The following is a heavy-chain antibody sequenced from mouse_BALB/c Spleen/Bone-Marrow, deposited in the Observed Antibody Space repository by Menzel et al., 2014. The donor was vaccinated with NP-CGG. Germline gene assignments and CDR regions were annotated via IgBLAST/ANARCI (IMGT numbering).Heavy chain of an antibody. Sequence: VQLQQSGAELVKPGASVKLSCTPSGFNIKDTHMHWVRQRPEQGLEWIGRIDPANGNTKYDPNFQGKATITADTSSNPAYLQLSSLTSEASAVYYCARDYANTAWFASWGQGTLVTVS. D-gene: IGHD1-1*01. V-gene: IGHV14-3*02. CDR1: GFNIKDTH. CDR3: ARDYANTAWFAS. J-gene: IGHJ3*01. CDR2: IDPANGNT.